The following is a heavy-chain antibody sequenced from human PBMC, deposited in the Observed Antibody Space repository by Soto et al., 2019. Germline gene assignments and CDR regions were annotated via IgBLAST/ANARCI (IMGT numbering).Heavy chain of an antibody. D-gene: IGHD3-10*01. CDR2: IYYSGST. CDR3: ARQTNFHGYNRLFDY. J-gene: IGHJ4*02. Sequence: QVQLQESGPGLVKSSETLSLTCTVSGASIYSSSYSWGWIRQPPGKGLEWIGSIYYSGSTSYNPSLKSRVTISVDTSKSQFSLKLTPVTAAHTAVFYCARQTNFHGYNRLFDYWGQGTLVTVSS. CDR1: GASIYSSSYS. V-gene: IGHV4-39*01.